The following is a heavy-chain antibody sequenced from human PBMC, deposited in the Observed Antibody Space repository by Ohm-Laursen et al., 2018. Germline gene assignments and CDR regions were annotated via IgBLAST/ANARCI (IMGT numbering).Heavy chain of an antibody. CDR1: GGSISSYY. J-gene: IGHJ4*02. Sequence: TLSLTCTVSGGSISSYYWSWIRQPAGKGLEWIGRIYTSGSTNYNPSLKSRVTMSVDTSKNQFSLKLSSVTAADTAVYYCAIYYYDSSGYYYEGSLWGQGTLVTVS. CDR3: AIYYYDSSGYYYEGSL. D-gene: IGHD3-22*01. V-gene: IGHV4-4*07. CDR2: IYTSGST.